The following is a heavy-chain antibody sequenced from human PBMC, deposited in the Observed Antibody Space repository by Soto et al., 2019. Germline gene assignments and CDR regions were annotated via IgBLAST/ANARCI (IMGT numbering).Heavy chain of an antibody. CDR3: ARYWNAGTLYGAFDI. CDR1: GGSFNNYV. J-gene: IGHJ3*02. CDR2: IIPTYEAA. Sequence: QVQLVQSGAEVRKPGSSVKVSCEASGGSFNNYVISWLRQAPGQGLEWMGGIIPTYEAANYAQKFRGRLTITADRAPNTAYMELNRLRPEDTATYYCARYWNAGTLYGAFDIWGQGTTVIVS. D-gene: IGHD4-17*01. V-gene: IGHV1-69*06.